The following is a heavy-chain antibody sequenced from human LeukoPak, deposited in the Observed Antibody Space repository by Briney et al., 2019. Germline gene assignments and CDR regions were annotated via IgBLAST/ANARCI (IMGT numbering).Heavy chain of an antibody. Sequence: GASVKVSCKASGYTFTGYYMHWVRQAPGQGLEWMGWINPNSGGTNYAQKLQGRVTMTTDTSTSTAYMELRSLRSDDTAVYYCARDRTGSGWHDYWGQGTLVTVSS. CDR2: INPNSGGT. J-gene: IGHJ4*02. CDR1: GYTFTGYY. V-gene: IGHV1-2*02. CDR3: ARDRTGSGWHDY. D-gene: IGHD6-19*01.